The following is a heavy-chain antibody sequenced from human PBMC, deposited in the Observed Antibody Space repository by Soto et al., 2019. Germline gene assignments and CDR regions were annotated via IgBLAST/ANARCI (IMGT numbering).Heavy chain of an antibody. CDR2: ISRSSTGI. J-gene: IGHJ6*02. D-gene: IGHD3-10*01. CDR3: ARAVTWGLDV. CDR1: GFTFSLYS. V-gene: IGHV3-48*02. Sequence: EVQLVEKKKSLVQPGGSLRLSCAASGFTFSLYSMSWVRQAPGKGLEWVSYISRSSTGIHYADSVKGRFTISRDDATNSMHLQMNSLRDGDTAVYYCARAVTWGLDVWGQGTTVSISS.